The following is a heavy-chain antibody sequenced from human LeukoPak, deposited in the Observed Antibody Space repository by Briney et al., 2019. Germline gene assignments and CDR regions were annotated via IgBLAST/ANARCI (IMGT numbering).Heavy chain of an antibody. CDR1: GFTFSVAA. Sequence: GGSLRLSCAASGFTFSVAAMAWVRQAPGKGLEWVSLIGASGESTYYADSVKGRFTISRDNSKNTLSLQMNSLRVEDTAMYFCAKDIQLSTWGLGTMVTVSS. CDR2: IGASGEST. J-gene: IGHJ3*01. CDR3: AKDIQLST. D-gene: IGHD5-24*01. V-gene: IGHV3-23*01.